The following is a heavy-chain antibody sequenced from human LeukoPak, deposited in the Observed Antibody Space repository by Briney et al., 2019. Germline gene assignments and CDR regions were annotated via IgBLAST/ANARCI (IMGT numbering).Heavy chain of an antibody. D-gene: IGHD6-19*01. V-gene: IGHV3-15*01. CDR2: IKSKTDGGTT. J-gene: IGHJ4*02. CDR1: GFTFSSAW. Sequence: GGSLRLSCAASGFTFSSAWMSWVRQAPGKGLEWVGRIKSKTDGGTTDYAAPVKGRFTISRDDSKNTLYLQMNSLKTEDTAVYYCTTTSVAGTMGYWGQGTLVTVSS. CDR3: TTTSVAGTMGY.